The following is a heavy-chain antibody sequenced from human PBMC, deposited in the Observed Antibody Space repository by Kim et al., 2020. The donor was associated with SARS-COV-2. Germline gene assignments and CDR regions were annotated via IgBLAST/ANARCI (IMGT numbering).Heavy chain of an antibody. Sequence: GGSLRLSCAASGFTFSDYPINWVRQVSGKGLEWVGRIRRNVYIYATLYAVSVQGRFTIYSDDSESTVHLHMNSLKTAATAEYDCTRVPGTNIVSWDAFD. J-gene: IGHJ3*01. CDR3: TRVPGTNIVSWDAFD. CDR1: GFTFSDYP. CDR2: IRRNVYIYAT. V-gene: IGHV3-73*01. D-gene: IGHD1-1*01.